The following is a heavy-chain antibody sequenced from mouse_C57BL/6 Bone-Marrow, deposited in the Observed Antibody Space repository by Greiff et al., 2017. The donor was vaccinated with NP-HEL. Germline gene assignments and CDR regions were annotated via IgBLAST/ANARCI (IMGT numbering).Heavy chain of an antibody. D-gene: IGHD1-1*01. Sequence: VQLQQPGAELVKPGASVKLCCKASGYTFTSYWMHWVKQRPGQGLEWIGMIHPNSGSTNYNEKFKSKATLTVDKSSSTAYMQLSSLTSEDSAVYYCARTFTTVVATDFDYWGQGTTLTVSS. CDR2: IHPNSGST. V-gene: IGHV1-64*01. J-gene: IGHJ2*01. CDR3: ARTFTTVVATDFDY. CDR1: GYTFTSYW.